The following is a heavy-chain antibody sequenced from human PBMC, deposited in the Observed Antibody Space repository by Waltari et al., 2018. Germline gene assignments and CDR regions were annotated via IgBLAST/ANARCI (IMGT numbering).Heavy chain of an antibody. J-gene: IGHJ4*02. D-gene: IGHD6-13*01. CDR3: AGGSSMQQLIRY. Sequence: QVQLQESGPGLVKPSGTLSLTCHVSDASISRANWWSWIRQTPGKGLEWIGEIFPSGSTNYHPSLEGRVTISQDNSKNQFSLKLTSMTAADTAVYFCAGGSSMQQLIRYWGQGTLVTVSS. CDR2: IFPSGST. CDR1: DASISRANW. V-gene: IGHV4-4*02.